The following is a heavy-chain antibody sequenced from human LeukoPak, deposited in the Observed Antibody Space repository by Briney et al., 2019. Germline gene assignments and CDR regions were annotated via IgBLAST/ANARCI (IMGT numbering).Heavy chain of an antibody. CDR3: ARGVAAAGWQFDY. D-gene: IGHD6-13*01. J-gene: IGHJ4*02. V-gene: IGHV3-7*03. CDR1: GFTFSSYW. Sequence: GGSLRLSCAASGFTFSSYWMSWVRQAPGKGLEWVANIKQDGSEKYYVDSVKGRFTISRDNAKNSLYLQMNSLRAEDTAVYYCARGVAAAGWQFDYWGQGTLVTVSS. CDR2: IKQDGSEK.